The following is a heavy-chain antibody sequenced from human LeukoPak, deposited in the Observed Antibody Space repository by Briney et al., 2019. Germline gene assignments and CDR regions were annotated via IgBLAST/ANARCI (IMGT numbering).Heavy chain of an antibody. CDR3: AGVAFSARGYDY. D-gene: IGHD3-10*01. Sequence: PSETLYLTCAVSGGSFSGYYWRWMRQPPGKGLEWIGEINHSGSTTYNPHIKSRVIISIDTSNTHTSLKLRSVPSADTAAEYCAGVAFSARGYDYWGQGTLVTVSS. V-gene: IGHV4-34*01. CDR2: INHSGST. CDR1: GGSFSGYY. J-gene: IGHJ4*02.